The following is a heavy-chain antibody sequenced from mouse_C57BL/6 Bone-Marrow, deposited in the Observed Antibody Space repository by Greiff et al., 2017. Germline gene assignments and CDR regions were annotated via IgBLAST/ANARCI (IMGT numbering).Heavy chain of an antibody. Sequence: EVQGVESGGGLVKPGGSLKLSCAASGFTFSSYAMSWVRQTPEKRLEWVATISDGGSYTYYPDNVKGRFTISRDNAKNNLYLQMSHLKSEDTAMYYCARDRGSTMVTSIAYWGQGTLVTVSA. V-gene: IGHV5-4*01. J-gene: IGHJ3*01. CDR3: ARDRGSTMVTSIAY. CDR1: GFTFSSYA. CDR2: ISDGGSYT. D-gene: IGHD2-2*01.